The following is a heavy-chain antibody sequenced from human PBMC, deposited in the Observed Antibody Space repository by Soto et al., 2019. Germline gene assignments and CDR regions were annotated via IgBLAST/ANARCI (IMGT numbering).Heavy chain of an antibody. CDR2: IIPIFGTA. J-gene: IGHJ3*02. Sequence: GASVKVSFKASGGTFSSYAISWLRQAPGQGLEWMGGIIPIFGTANYAQKFQGRVTITADESTSTAYMELSSLRSEDTAVYYCARDAIVGATYDAFDIWGQGTMVTVSS. V-gene: IGHV1-69*13. D-gene: IGHD1-26*01. CDR3: ARDAIVGATYDAFDI. CDR1: GGTFSSYA.